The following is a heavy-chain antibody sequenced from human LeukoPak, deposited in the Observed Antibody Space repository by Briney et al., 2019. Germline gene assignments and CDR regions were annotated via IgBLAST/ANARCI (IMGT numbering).Heavy chain of an antibody. J-gene: IGHJ4*02. Sequence: GGSLRLSCAASGISFSNAWMTWVRQAPGKGLEWVAKMNEYGSEIFYVDSVKGRFTISRDNGKNSLYLQMNRLRAEDTAVYYCARPRGCGSSRCDNFDYWGQGTLVTVSS. CDR1: GISFSNAW. V-gene: IGHV3-7*01. CDR3: ARPRGCGSSRCDNFDY. CDR2: MNEYGSEI. D-gene: IGHD2-2*01.